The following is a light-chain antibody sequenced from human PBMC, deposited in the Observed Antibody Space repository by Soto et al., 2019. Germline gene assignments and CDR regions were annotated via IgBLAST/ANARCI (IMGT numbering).Light chain of an antibody. CDR2: GVS. CDR1: QTISNW. J-gene: IGKJ1*01. Sequence: DIQMTQSPSTLSASVGDRVTISCRASQTISNWLAWYQQKPGKAPNLLIFGVSNLASGVPSRLSGTPSGTQLTLTIISLRPGGVASYYFEQYRAYSWTVGHVTNV. V-gene: IGKV1-5*03. CDR3: EQYRAYSWT.